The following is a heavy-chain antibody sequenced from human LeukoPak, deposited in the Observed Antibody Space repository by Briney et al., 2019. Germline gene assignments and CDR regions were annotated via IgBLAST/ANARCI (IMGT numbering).Heavy chain of an antibody. CDR2: INPSGGST. D-gene: IGHD2-2*01. J-gene: IGHJ4*02. Sequence: ASVKVSCKASGYTFTSYYMHWVRQAPGQGLEWMVIINPSGGSTSYAQKFQGRVTMTRDTSTSTVYMELSSLRSEDTAVYYCARVPSGYCSSTSCYYTDYWGQGTLVTVSS. CDR1: GYTFTSYY. CDR3: ARVPSGYCSSTSCYYTDY. V-gene: IGHV1-46*01.